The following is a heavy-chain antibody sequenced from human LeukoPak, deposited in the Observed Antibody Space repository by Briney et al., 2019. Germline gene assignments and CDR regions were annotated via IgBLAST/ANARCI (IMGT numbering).Heavy chain of an antibody. Sequence: GESLKISCKGSGYSFTSYWIGWVRQMPGKGLEWMGITYPGDSDTRYSPSFQGQVTISADKSISTAYLQWSSLKASDTAMYYCARIKGCGGDCYPRGDNWFDPWGQGTLVTVSS. CDR2: TYPGDSDT. CDR1: GYSFTSYW. CDR3: ARIKGCGGDCYPRGDNWFDP. D-gene: IGHD2-21*02. V-gene: IGHV5-51*01. J-gene: IGHJ5*02.